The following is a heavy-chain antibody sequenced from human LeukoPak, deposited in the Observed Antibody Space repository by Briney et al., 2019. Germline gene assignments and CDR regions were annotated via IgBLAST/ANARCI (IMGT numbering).Heavy chain of an antibody. CDR2: ISSSSSTI. CDR3: ARDPYYDSSGYLPPYYYYMDV. Sequence: GGSLRLSCAASGFTFSSYSMNWVRQAPGKGLEWVSYISSSSSTIYYADSVKGRVTISRDNAKNSQYLQMNRLRAEGTVVYYRARDPYYDSSGYLPPYYYYMDVWGKGTTVTVSS. CDR1: GFTFSSYS. V-gene: IGHV3-48*01. J-gene: IGHJ6*03. D-gene: IGHD3-22*01.